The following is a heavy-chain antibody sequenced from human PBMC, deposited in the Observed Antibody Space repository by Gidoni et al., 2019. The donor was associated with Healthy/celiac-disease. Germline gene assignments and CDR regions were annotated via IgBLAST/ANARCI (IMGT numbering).Heavy chain of an antibody. CDR1: GGSVSSGSHY. Sequence: QVPLQESGPGLVKPSETLSLTCTVSGGSVSSGSHYWSWIRQPPGKGLEWIGYIYYSGSTNYNPSLKSRVTISVDTSKNQFSLKLSSVTAADTAVYYCARGGIAVGPDYWGQGTLVTVSS. J-gene: IGHJ4*02. D-gene: IGHD6-19*01. CDR3: ARGGIAVGPDY. V-gene: IGHV4-61*01. CDR2: IYYSGST.